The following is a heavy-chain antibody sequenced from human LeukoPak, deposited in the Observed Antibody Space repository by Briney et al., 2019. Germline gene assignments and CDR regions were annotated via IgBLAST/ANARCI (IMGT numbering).Heavy chain of an antibody. V-gene: IGHV3-7*01. J-gene: IGHJ6*03. Sequence: GGSLRLSCAASGFTLSSYWMSWVRQAPGKGLEWVANIKQDGSEKNYVDSVKGRFTISRDNAKNSLYLQMNSLRTEDTAVYYCASLIRDYYYDSGSYPVYYYYMDLWGKGTTVTISS. CDR1: GFTLSSYW. CDR3: ASLIRDYYYDSGSYPVYYYYMDL. CDR2: IKQDGSEK. D-gene: IGHD3-10*01.